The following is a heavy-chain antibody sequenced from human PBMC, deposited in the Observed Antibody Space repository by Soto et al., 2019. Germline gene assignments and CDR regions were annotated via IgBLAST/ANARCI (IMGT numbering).Heavy chain of an antibody. CDR1: GFTFTHFG. CDR3: ARDEAAQYYFDY. J-gene: IGHJ4*02. V-gene: IGHV3-33*01. CDR2: MWSDGSKQ. Sequence: GGSLRLSCATSGFTFTHFGIHWVRQAPGKGLEWVAVMWSDGSKQDYTDSVKGRFTVSRDTSKNTVYLQMNSLRDEDTAVYYCARDEAAQYYFDYWGQGTLVTVSS. D-gene: IGHD6-13*01.